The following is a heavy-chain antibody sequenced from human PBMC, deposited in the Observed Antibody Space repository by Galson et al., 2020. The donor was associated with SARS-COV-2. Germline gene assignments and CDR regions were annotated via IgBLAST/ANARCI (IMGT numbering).Heavy chain of an antibody. J-gene: IGHJ6*02. CDR3: ARVLVEMATIVGFYYYYGMDV. V-gene: IGHV2-70*01. D-gene: IGHD5-12*01. CDR2: IDWDDDK. Sequence: SGPTLVKPTQTLTLTCTFSGFSLTTSGMCVSWIRQPPGKALEWHALIDWDDDKYYSTSLKTRLTISKDTSKNQVVLTMTNMDPVDTATDYCARVLVEMATIVGFYYYYGMDVWGQGTTVTVSS. CDR1: GFSLTTSGMC.